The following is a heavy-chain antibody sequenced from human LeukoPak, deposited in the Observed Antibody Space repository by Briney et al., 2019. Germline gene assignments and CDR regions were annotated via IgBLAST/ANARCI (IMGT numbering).Heavy chain of an antibody. J-gene: IGHJ4*02. D-gene: IGHD6-19*01. Sequence: HPGGSLRLSCAASGFTFSSYVMHWVRQAPGKGLEWVSATSGTGGSTYYADSVRGRFTISRDNSKNTLYLQMNSLRAEDTAVYYCAKAVQWLAQYFDYWGQGTLVTISS. V-gene: IGHV3-23*01. CDR3: AKAVQWLAQYFDY. CDR2: TSGTGGST. CDR1: GFTFSSYV.